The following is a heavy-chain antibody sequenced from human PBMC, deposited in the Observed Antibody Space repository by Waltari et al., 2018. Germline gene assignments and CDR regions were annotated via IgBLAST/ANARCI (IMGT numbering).Heavy chain of an antibody. Sequence: QVQRVQSGPEVKKPGASVEVSCKASGYVVTGYYIHWVRQAPGQGLEWMGWINPNSGGTNYAQKFQGRVTMTRDTSISTVYMELSRLRSDDTAVYYCAHSTPPYYYDESGFNPFDYWGQGTLVTVSS. D-gene: IGHD3-22*01. CDR3: AHSTPPYYYDESGFNPFDY. J-gene: IGHJ4*02. CDR2: INPNSGGT. CDR1: GYVVTGYY. V-gene: IGHV1-2*02.